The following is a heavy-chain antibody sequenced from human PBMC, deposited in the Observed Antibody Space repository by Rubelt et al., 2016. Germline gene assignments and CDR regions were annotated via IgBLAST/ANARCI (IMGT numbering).Heavy chain of an antibody. D-gene: IGHD6-13*01. CDR3: AKDQSSSWFDFDY. V-gene: IGHV3-23*01. J-gene: IGHJ4*02. Sequence: LQLQESGPGLVKPSETLSLTCTVSGGSISSSSYYWGWIRQAPGKGLEWVSAISGSGGSTSYADSVKGRFTSSRDNSKNTLYLQMNSLRAEDTAVYYCAKDQSSSWFDFDYWGQGTLVTVSS. CDR2: ISGSGGST. CDR1: GGSISSSSYY.